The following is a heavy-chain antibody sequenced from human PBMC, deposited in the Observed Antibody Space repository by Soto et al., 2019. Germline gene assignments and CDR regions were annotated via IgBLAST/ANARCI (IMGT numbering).Heavy chain of an antibody. J-gene: IGHJ5*02. CDR3: ARVKTTRRGLNWFDP. V-gene: IGHV4-34*01. CDR2: INHSGST. D-gene: IGHD2-2*01. Sequence: PSETLSLTCAVYGGSFSGYYWSWIRQPPGKGLEWIGEINHSGSTNYNPSLKSRVTISVDTSKNQFSLKLSSVTAADTAVYYCARVKTTRRGLNWFDPWGQGTLVTVSS. CDR1: GGSFSGYY.